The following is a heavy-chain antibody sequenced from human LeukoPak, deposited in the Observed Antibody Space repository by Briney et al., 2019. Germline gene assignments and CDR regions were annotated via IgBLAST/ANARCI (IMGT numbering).Heavy chain of an antibody. D-gene: IGHD3-22*01. CDR3: AGVRGGGYDSSPLDGGRAIDY. V-gene: IGHV4-38-2*02. CDR1: GYSISSGYY. J-gene: IGHJ4*02. Sequence: PSETLSLTCTVSGYSISSGYYWGWIRQPPGKGLEGIGRIYHSGSTYYNPSLKSRVTISVDTSRKQFSLKLSSVTAADTAVYYCAGVRGGGYDSSPLDGGRAIDYWGQGTLVTVSS. CDR2: IYHSGST.